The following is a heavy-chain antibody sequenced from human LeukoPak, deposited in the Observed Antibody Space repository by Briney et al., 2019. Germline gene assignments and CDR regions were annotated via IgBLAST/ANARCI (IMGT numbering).Heavy chain of an antibody. V-gene: IGHV1-2*02. Sequence: ASVKVSCKASGYTFTGYYMHWVRQAPGQGLEWMGWINPNSGGTNYAQKFQGRVTMTRDTSISTAYMELSRLRSDDTAVYYCAREAYCTNGVCHAGGANWFDPWGQGTLVTVSS. D-gene: IGHD2-8*01. CDR3: AREAYCTNGVCHAGGANWFDP. CDR1: GYTFTGYY. CDR2: INPNSGGT. J-gene: IGHJ5*02.